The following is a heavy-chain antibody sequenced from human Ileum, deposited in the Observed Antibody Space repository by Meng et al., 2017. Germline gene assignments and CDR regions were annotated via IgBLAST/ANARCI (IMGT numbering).Heavy chain of an antibody. CDR2: IKIKSDDEST. CDR1: GFTFSRAW. V-gene: IGHV3-15*01. CDR3: MSECSSISCLGG. D-gene: IGHD2-2*01. J-gene: IGHJ4*02. Sequence: GESLKISCAASGFTFSRAWMSWVRQTPGKGLEWVGRIKIKSDDESTDYAAPVKGRFTISRDDSRNTLYLQMDSLKIEDTALYYCMSECSSISCLGGWGQGTRVTVSS.